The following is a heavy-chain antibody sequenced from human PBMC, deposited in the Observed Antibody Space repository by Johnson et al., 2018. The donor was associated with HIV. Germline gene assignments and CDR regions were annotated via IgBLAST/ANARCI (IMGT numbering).Heavy chain of an antibody. D-gene: IGHD2-2*01. CDR2: ISYDGSNK. J-gene: IGHJ3*01. Sequence: QVQLVESGGGVVQPGRSLRLSCAASGFTFSSYAMHWVRQAPGKGLEWVAVISYDGSNKNYADSVKGRFTISRDNPKNTLYLQMNSLRSGDTAVYYCARDSASDAVDLWSQGTMVTVSS. CDR3: ARDSASDAVDL. CDR1: GFTFSSYA. V-gene: IGHV3-30*14.